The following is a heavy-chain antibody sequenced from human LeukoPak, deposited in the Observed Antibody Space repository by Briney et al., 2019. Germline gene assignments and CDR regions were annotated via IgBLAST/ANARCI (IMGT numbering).Heavy chain of an antibody. CDR1: GFTFTNYY. J-gene: IGHJ3*02. CDR3: ARESLGSYNRVVIVARGHDAFDI. D-gene: IGHD3-3*01. V-gene: IGHV1-46*01. Sequence: ASVKVSCKASGFTFTNYYMHWVRQAPGQGLEWMGIINPSGSSTGYAQKFQGRVTMTRDTSTSTVYMELNSLRFEDTAVYYCARESLGSYNRVVIVARGHDAFDIWGQGTMVTVSS. CDR2: INPSGSST.